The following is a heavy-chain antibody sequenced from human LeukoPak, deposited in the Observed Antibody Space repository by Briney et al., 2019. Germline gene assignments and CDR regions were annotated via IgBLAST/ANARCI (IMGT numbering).Heavy chain of an antibody. CDR2: IIPIFGTA. CDR3: AREVDRGTPI. Sequence: SVKVSCKASGGTFSSYAISWVRQAPGQGLEWMGGIIPIFGTANYAQKLQGRVTMTTDTSTSTAYMELRSLRSDDTAVYYCAREVDRGTPIWGQGTLVTVSS. V-gene: IGHV1-69*05. J-gene: IGHJ4*02. D-gene: IGHD3-10*01. CDR1: GGTFSSYA.